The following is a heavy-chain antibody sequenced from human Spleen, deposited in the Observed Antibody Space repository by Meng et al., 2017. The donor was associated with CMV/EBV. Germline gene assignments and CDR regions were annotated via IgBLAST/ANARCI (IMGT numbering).Heavy chain of an antibody. Sequence: QAHRLGTRTRLVTPSETLSRTCTVSGGSISSCYWSWLRQAAGRVLEWIGRSNTCWSTNYSLCLKSRVTMSVDTSKNQFSLKLGSVTAADTAVYDCARDPVDTSFDYWGQGTLVTVSS. V-gene: IGHV4-4*07. CDR3: ARDPVDTSFDY. J-gene: IGHJ4*02. CDR2: SNTCWST. D-gene: IGHD5-18*01. CDR1: GGSISSCY.